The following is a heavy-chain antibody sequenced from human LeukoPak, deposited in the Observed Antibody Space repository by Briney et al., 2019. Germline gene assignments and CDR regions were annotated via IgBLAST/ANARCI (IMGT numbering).Heavy chain of an antibody. Sequence: ASVKVSCKASGYTFTSYAMNWVRQAPGQGLEWMGWINPNSGGTNYAQKFQGWVTMTRDTSISTAYMELSSLRSEDTAVYYCARDLTTDGGSYSDYWGQGTLVTVSS. CDR2: INPNSGGT. D-gene: IGHD1-26*01. CDR1: GYTFTSYA. J-gene: IGHJ4*02. V-gene: IGHV1-2*04. CDR3: ARDLTTDGGSYSDY.